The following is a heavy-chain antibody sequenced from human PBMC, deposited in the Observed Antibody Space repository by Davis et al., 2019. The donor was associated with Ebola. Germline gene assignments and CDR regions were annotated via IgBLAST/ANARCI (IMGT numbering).Heavy chain of an antibody. Sequence: ASVKVSCKASGYTFTSYYMHWVRQAPGQGLEWMGIINPSGGSTSYAQKFQGRVTMTRDTSTSTVYMELRGLRFDDTAVYYCARDVRHGLNVWGQGTTVTVSS. CDR3: ARDVRHGLNV. D-gene: IGHD2/OR15-2a*01. CDR1: GYTFTSYY. J-gene: IGHJ6*02. V-gene: IGHV1-46*01. CDR2: INPSGGST.